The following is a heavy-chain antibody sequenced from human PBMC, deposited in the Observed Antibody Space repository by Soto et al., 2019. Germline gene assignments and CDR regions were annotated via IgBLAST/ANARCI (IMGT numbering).Heavy chain of an antibody. D-gene: IGHD6-19*01. CDR2: ISNSDGT. V-gene: IGHV3-23*01. J-gene: IGHJ4*02. CDR3: APPPPGVAGDN. Sequence: EVQLLESGGGLVQPGGSLRLSCAASGFTFDSYAMSWVRQAPGKGLEWVSAISNSDGTYYAGSVRGRFTISRDSSKNTWYLQMNSLRAEDTATYYCAPPPPGVAGDNWGQGTLVTVSS. CDR1: GFTFDSYA.